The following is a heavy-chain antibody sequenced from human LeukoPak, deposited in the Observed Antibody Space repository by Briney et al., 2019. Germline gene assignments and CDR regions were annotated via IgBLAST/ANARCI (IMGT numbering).Heavy chain of an antibody. CDR1: GFTFNRYN. CDR3: AKDRIGFGGVIVTGY. J-gene: IGHJ4*02. Sequence: GGSLRLSCAASGFTFNRYNMNWVRRAPGKGLEWVSSISTSSSYIYYADSVKGRFTISRDNSKNTLYLQMNSLRAEDTAVYYCAKDRIGFGGVIVTGYWGQGTLVTVSS. CDR2: ISTSSSYI. D-gene: IGHD3-16*02. V-gene: IGHV3-21*04.